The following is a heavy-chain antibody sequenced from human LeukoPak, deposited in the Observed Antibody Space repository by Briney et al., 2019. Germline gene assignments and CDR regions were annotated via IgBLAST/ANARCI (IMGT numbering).Heavy chain of an antibody. CDR3: AEEVVAAAGTGWFDP. V-gene: IGHV3-30*18. CDR1: GFTFSSYG. J-gene: IGHJ5*02. Sequence: PGRSLRLSCAASGFTFSSYGMRWVRQAPGKGLEWVAVISYDGSNKYYADSVKGRFTISRDNSKNTLYLQMNSLRAEDTAVYYCAEEVVAAAGTGWFDPWGQGTLVTVSS. D-gene: IGHD6-13*01. CDR2: ISYDGSNK.